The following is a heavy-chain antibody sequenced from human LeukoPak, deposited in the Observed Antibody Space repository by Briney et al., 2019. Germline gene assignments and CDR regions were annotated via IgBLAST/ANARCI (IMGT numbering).Heavy chain of an antibody. CDR2: ISYSGST. V-gene: IGHV4-59*01. CDR3: ARGVGDGYKFWYFDL. J-gene: IGHJ2*01. D-gene: IGHD5-24*01. Sequence: PSETLSLTCTVSGGSISSYYWSWIRQPPGKRLEWIGYISYSGSTNYNPSLKSRVTISVDTSKNQFSLKLSSVTAADTAVYYCARGVGDGYKFWYFDLWGRSTLVTVSS. CDR1: GGSISSYY.